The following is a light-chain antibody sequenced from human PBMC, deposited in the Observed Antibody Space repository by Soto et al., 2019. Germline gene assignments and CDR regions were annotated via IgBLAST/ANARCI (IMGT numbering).Light chain of an antibody. CDR1: QSVSSH. V-gene: IGKV3-11*01. J-gene: IGKJ4*01. CDR2: GPS. Sequence: EIVLTQSPASLSLSPGERATLSSRASQSVSSHLAWFQQRPCQAPRLLIYGPSNRATGIPARFGGSGSGTNFTLTISSLEPEDFAVYYCQQRSNWPPVLTFGGGTKVEIK. CDR3: QQRSNWPPVLT.